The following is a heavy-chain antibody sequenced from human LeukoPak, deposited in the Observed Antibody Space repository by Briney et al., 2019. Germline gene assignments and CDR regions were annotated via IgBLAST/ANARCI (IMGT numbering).Heavy chain of an antibody. J-gene: IGHJ6*02. CDR3: ARTFGESPLNYYYGMDL. CDR2: IYPDDSRA. V-gene: IGHV5-51*01. D-gene: IGHD3-10*01. CDR1: GYSFISYW. Sequence: GESLKISCKGSGYSFISYWIGWVRQMPGKGLEWMGIIYPDDSRARYSPSFQGQVTISADKSINTAYLQWSSLKASDTAMYYCARTFGESPLNYYYGMDLWGQGTTVTVSS.